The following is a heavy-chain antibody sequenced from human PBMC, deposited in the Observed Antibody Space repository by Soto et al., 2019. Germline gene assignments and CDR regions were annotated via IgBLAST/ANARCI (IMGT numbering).Heavy chain of an antibody. CDR3: ARGGVSTRTFDY. J-gene: IGHJ4*02. V-gene: IGHV5-51*01. D-gene: IGHD3-3*01. CDR1: GYNFAGYW. Sequence: PEESLKISCSGSGYNFAGYWIAWVRQMPGKGLELMGIIYPSDSDTRYRPSFQGQVTISADKSISSAYLQWSSLRASDTAMYYCARGGVSTRTFDYWGQGTPVTVSS. CDR2: IYPSDSDT.